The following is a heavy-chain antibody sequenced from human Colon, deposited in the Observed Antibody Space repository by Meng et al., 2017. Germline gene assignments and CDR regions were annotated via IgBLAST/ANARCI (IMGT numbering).Heavy chain of an antibody. CDR1: RYPFTAYY. J-gene: IGHJ4*02. D-gene: IGHD4-23*01. CDR2: INPNTGDT. V-gene: IGHV1-2*06. CDR3: ARGGLHDYGGH. Sequence: QVQRVRYEAGVKKHVASMEGTCKASRYPFTAYYLHCVRQAPGQGLEWIGRINPNTGDTIYAQKFQGRVTMIRDASISTAYMELSRLSSDDTAVYYCARGGLHDYGGHWGQGTLVTVSS.